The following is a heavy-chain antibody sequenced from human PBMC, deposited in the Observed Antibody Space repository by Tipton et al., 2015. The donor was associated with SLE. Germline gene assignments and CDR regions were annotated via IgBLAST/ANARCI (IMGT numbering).Heavy chain of an antibody. CDR2: ISGSGGTR. Sequence: SLRLSCAASGFTFSSFDMNWVRQAPGKELEWVSYISGSGGTRYYADSVKGRFTISRDNAKKSLYLQMNSLRAEDTAVYYCGASYFDYWGQGTLVTVSS. J-gene: IGHJ4*02. CDR3: GASYFDY. CDR1: GFTFSSFD. V-gene: IGHV3-48*03.